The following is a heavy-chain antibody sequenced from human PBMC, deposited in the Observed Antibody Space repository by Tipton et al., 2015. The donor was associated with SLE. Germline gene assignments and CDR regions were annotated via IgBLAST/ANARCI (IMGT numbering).Heavy chain of an antibody. CDR2: IYYSGST. V-gene: IGHV4-61*01. D-gene: IGHD3-22*01. Sequence: LSLTCTVSGGSISSSSYYWSWIRQPPGKGLEWIGYIYYSGSTNYNPSLKSRVTISVDTSKNQFSLKLSSVTAADTAVYYCAGGYYQYYFDYWGQGTLVTVSS. CDR3: AGGYYQYYFDY. J-gene: IGHJ4*02. CDR1: GGSISSSSYY.